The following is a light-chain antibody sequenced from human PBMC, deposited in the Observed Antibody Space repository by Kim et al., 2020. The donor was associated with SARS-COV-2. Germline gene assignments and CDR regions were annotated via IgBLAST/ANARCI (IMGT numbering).Light chain of an antibody. V-gene: IGLV2-23*02. J-gene: IGLJ2*01. Sequence: SITISCTRTSSDVGSYNLVSWYQQHPGKAPQLMFYEVSKRPSGVSNRFSGSKSGNTASLTISGLQAEDEADYYCCSYAGSSTLYVIFGGGTQLTVL. CDR2: EVS. CDR1: SSDVGSYNL. CDR3: CSYAGSSTLYVI.